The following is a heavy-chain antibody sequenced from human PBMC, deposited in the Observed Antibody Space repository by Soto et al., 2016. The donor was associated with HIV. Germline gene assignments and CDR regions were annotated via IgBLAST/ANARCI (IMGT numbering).Heavy chain of an antibody. J-gene: IGHJ6*04. CDR1: GASITSSNW. CDR2: MYHGGNT. CDR3: TSYSFGGVPTRTVGDVV. V-gene: IGHV4-4*02. Sequence: QVQLQESGPGLVKPSGTLSLTCAVSGASITSSNWWSWVRQPPGKGLEWIGEMYHGGNTNYNPSLKSRVTISLDNSKNHFSLILTSVTAADTAIYYCTSYSFGGVPTRTVGDVVGAKGATGHRSPQ. D-gene: IGHD3-16*01.